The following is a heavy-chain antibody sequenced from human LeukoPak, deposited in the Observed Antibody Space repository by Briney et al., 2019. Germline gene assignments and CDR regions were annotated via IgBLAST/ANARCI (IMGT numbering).Heavy chain of an antibody. J-gene: IGHJ1*01. D-gene: IGHD1-26*01. CDR2: IYYSGST. CDR3: ASGRDLLTYFQH. CDR1: GASISNYY. Sequence: KPSETLSRTCTVSGASISNYYWSWIRQSPGKGLEWIGHIYYSGSTNYNPSLKSRVTISVDTSKNQFSLKLSSVTAADTAVYYCASGRDLLTYFQHWSQGTLVTVSS. V-gene: IGHV4-59*01.